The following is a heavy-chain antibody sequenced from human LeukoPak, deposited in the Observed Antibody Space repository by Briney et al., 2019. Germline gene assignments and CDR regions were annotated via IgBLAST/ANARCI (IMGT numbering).Heavy chain of an antibody. CDR1: GFTFNRYG. J-gene: IGHJ4*02. V-gene: IGHV3-23*01. CDR3: AKDHLPGMVVADRDY. D-gene: IGHD6-19*01. Sequence: GGSLRLSCAASGFTFNRYGMSWVRQAPGKGLEWVSAISGSGGTTYYADSVKGRFTISRDNSKNTLYLQINSLRGEDTAVYYCAKDHLPGMVVADRDYWGQGTLVTVSS. CDR2: ISGSGGTT.